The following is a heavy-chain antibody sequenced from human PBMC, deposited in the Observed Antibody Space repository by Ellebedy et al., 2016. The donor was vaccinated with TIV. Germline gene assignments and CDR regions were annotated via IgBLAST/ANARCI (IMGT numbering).Heavy chain of an antibody. D-gene: IGHD6-6*01. V-gene: IGHV3-53*01. CDR1: GFTFSIYW. J-gene: IGHJ6*02. CDR2: IYSGGST. Sequence: GGSLRLSCAASGFTFSIYWMHWVRQAPGKGLEWVSLIYSGGSTYYADSVKGRFTISRDNSKNTLYLQMNSLRAEDTAVYYCARDLGYSSSSYHYYYYGMDVWGQGTTVTVSS. CDR3: ARDLGYSSSSYHYYYYGMDV.